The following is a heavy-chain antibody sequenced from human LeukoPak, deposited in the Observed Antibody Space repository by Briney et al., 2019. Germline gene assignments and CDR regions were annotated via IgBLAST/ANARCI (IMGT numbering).Heavy chain of an antibody. Sequence: PSETLSLTCTVSDGSMSSSSYHWGWIRQPPGKGLEWIGYIYYSGSTNYNPSLKSRVTISVDTSKNQFSLKLSSVAAADTAVYYCARYGSGSYYKGFDYWGQGTLVTVSS. CDR3: ARYGSGSYYKGFDY. V-gene: IGHV4-61*05. CDR2: IYYSGST. CDR1: DGSMSSSSYH. J-gene: IGHJ4*02. D-gene: IGHD3-10*01.